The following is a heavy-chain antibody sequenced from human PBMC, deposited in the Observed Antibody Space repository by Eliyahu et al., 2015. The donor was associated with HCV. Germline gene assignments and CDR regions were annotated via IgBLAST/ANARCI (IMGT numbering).Heavy chain of an antibody. D-gene: IGHD4-23*01. Sequence: EVQLLQSGAXVXKPGESLKISXKASGYRFTPNWVGWVRQMPGKGLECIGIIFPGDSDTRYSPSFQGQVTISADKSISTTYLQWSSLKASDTGMYYCVSYTGNSGEGIWGQGTLVTVSS. CDR2: IFPGDSDT. CDR1: GYRFTPNW. CDR3: VSYTGNSGEGI. V-gene: IGHV5-51*01. J-gene: IGHJ4*02.